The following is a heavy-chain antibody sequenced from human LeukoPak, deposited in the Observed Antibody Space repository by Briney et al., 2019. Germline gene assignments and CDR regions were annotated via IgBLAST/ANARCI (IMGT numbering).Heavy chain of an antibody. CDR3: ARATYYYGSGTYGHSDY. Sequence: GESLKISCKGSGYSFISYWIGWVRQMPGKGLEWMGIIYPGDSDTRYSPSFQGQVTISADKSISTAYLQWSSLKASDTAMYYCARATYYYGSGTYGHSDYWGQGTLVTVSS. J-gene: IGHJ4*02. V-gene: IGHV5-51*01. CDR1: GYSFISYW. CDR2: IYPGDSDT. D-gene: IGHD3-10*01.